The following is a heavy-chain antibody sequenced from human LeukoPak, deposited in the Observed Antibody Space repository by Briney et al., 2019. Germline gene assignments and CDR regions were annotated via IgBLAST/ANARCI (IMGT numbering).Heavy chain of an antibody. CDR2: INPSGSST. Sequence: ASVKVSCKASGYAFTSYYMHWVRQAPGQGLEWMGLINPSGSSTSYAQKFQGRVTMTRDMSTSTVYMELSSLRSEDTAVYYCASHGDYEDYYYYYMDVWGKGTTVTVSS. CDR1: GYAFTSYY. J-gene: IGHJ6*03. D-gene: IGHD4-17*01. CDR3: ASHGDYEDYYYYYMDV. V-gene: IGHV1-46*01.